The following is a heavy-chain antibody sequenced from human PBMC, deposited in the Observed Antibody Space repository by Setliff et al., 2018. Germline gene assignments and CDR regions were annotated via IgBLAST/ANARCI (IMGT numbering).Heavy chain of an antibody. Sequence: SETLSLTCAAYGGTFSDYYWTWIRQPPGKGLEWIGEINHRGSTNYNPSLKSRATISIDTSKDQFSLKVISVTAADTAVYYCARTCSGSGCYAGLESWGQGTPVTVSS. D-gene: IGHD2-15*01. CDR1: GGTFSDYY. CDR2: INHRGST. J-gene: IGHJ4*02. V-gene: IGHV4-34*01. CDR3: ARTCSGSGCYAGLES.